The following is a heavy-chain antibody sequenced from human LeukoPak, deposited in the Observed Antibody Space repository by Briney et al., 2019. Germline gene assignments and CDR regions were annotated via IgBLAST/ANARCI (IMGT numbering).Heavy chain of an antibody. V-gene: IGHV5-51*01. Sequence: AGESLKISCRGSGYSFNDYWIGWVRQMPGKGLEWMGLIYPGDSGTKYSPSFQGQVTISADKSIGAAYLQWSSLRASDTGIYFCARPRSLGQGDYYYHIDLWGAGTTVTVSS. J-gene: IGHJ6*04. D-gene: IGHD1-26*01. CDR2: IYPGDSGT. CDR1: GYSFNDYW. CDR3: ARPRSLGQGDYYYHIDL.